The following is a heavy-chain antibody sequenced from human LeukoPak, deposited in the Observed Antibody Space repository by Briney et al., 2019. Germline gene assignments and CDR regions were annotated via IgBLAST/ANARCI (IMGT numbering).Heavy chain of an antibody. V-gene: IGHV3-23*01. Sequence: GGSLRLSCAASGFNFITAAMTWVRQAPGKGLEWVSLIGSSGGSTYYADSVKGRFTISRDNSNHALSLQMNSLRVEDTAIYYCVKDIQLSTWGLGTMVTVSS. CDR3: VKDIQLST. CDR1: GFNFITAA. J-gene: IGHJ3*01. CDR2: IGSSGGST. D-gene: IGHD5-24*01.